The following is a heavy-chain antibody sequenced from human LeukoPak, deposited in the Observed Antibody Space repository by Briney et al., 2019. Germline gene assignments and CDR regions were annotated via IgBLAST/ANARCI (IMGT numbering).Heavy chain of an antibody. CDR1: GFTFGSYA. Sequence: GGSLRLSCAASGFTFGSYAMSWVRQAPGKGLEWVSYISSSGRRIYYADSVKGRFTISRDNAKNSLYLQMNSLRVDDTAIYYCARGPRDPTEYCSRGTCSPTYEVWGQGTLATVSS. V-gene: IGHV3-48*03. D-gene: IGHD2-15*01. CDR2: ISSSGRRI. J-gene: IGHJ4*02. CDR3: ARGPRDPTEYCSRGTCSPTYEV.